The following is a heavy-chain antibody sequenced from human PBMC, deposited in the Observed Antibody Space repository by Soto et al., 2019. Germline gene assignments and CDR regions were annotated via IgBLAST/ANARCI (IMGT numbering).Heavy chain of an antibody. D-gene: IGHD1-20*01. CDR2: IVPIFGPA. V-gene: IGHV1-69*01. CDR1: GGTFSNYG. J-gene: IGHJ4*02. Sequence: QVQLVQSGPDMKKPGSSVKVSCKASGGTFSNYGISWVRQAPGQGLEWVGVIVPIFGPAHYAQNFRGRVTITADESTRTAYMELSSLRSEDTAIYYCARVTGSTIDFWGQGTLVTVSS. CDR3: ARVTGSTIDF.